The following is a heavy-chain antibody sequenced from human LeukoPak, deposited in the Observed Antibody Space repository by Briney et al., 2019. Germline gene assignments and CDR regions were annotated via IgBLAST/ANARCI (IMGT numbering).Heavy chain of an antibody. Sequence: GASVKVSCKASGYTFTSYGISWVRQAPGQGLEWMGWISAYNGNTTYAQKLQGRVTMTTDTSTSTAYMELRSLRSDDTAVYYCARDSVASRLKSHYYGMDVWGQGTTVTVSS. D-gene: IGHD6-19*01. CDR2: ISAYNGNT. J-gene: IGHJ6*02. CDR1: GYTFTSYG. CDR3: ARDSVASRLKSHYYGMDV. V-gene: IGHV1-18*01.